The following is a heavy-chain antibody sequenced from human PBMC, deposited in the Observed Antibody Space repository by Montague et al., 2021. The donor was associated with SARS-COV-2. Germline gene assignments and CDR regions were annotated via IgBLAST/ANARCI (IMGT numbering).Heavy chain of an antibody. CDR1: GFSFSTYN. J-gene: IGHJ3*01. Sequence: SLILSCAGTGFSFSTYNTNWVRQAPGKGLEWISHMSAGGNTRYYADSVKGRFTVSRDNAKNSLYLQMDSLRAEDTAVYYCAVYTAVVLGQGTMVTVSS. CDR3: AVYTAVV. V-gene: IGHV3-48*03. D-gene: IGHD5-18*01. CDR2: MSAGGNTR.